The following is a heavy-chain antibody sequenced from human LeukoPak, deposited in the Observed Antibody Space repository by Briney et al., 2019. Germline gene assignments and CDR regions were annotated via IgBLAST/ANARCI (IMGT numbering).Heavy chain of an antibody. CDR3: ARGPYYYDSSGPIYYMDV. Sequence: GGSLRLSCAASGFTFRSCSMNWVRQAPGKGLEWVSSISSSSTYRYYADSVKGRFTVSRDNAKNSLYLQMNGLRAEDTAVYYCARGPYYYDSSGPIYYMDVWGKGTTVTVSS. D-gene: IGHD3-22*01. V-gene: IGHV3-21*01. J-gene: IGHJ6*03. CDR2: ISSSSTYR. CDR1: GFTFRSCS.